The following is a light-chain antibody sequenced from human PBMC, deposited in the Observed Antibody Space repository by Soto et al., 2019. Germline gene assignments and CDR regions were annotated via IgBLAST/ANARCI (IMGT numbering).Light chain of an antibody. CDR1: QSVSSN. CDR3: QQYGSSGT. CDR2: GAC. Sequence: EIVMTQSPATLSLSPGARATLSCRASQSVSSNLAWYQQKPGQAPRLLNYGACNRATGIPDRFSGSGSGTDFTLTISILEAEDFAVYYCQQYGSSGTFGQGTKVDIK. V-gene: IGKV3-20*01. J-gene: IGKJ1*01.